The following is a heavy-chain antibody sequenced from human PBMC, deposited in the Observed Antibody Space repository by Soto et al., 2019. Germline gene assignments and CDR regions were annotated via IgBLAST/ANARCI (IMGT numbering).Heavy chain of an antibody. CDR2: ISSSSSYI. CDR1: GFTFSSYS. D-gene: IGHD3-10*01. CDR3: ARVIRDFASDSHYIDY. V-gene: IGHV3-21*03. Sequence: PGGSLRLSCAASGFTFSSYSMNWVRQAPGKGLEWVSSISSSSSYIYYADSVKGRFTISRGDGKNFGHLQMNSLTAADTAVYYCARVIRDFASDSHYIDYWGQGTLVTVSS. J-gene: IGHJ4*02.